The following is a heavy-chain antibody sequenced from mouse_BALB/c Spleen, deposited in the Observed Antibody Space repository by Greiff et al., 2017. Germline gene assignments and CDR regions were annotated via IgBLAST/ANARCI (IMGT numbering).Heavy chain of an antibody. V-gene: IGHV5-6-3*01. CDR1: GFTFSSYG. J-gene: IGHJ2*01. D-gene: IGHD1-1*01. CDR2: INSNGGST. Sequence: EVMLVESGGGLVQPGGSLKLSCAASGFTFSSYGMSWVRQTPDKRLELVATINSNGGSTYYPDSVKGRFTISRDNAKNTLYLQMSSLKSEDTAMYYCARAGTTDYFDYWGQGTTLTVSS. CDR3: ARAGTTDYFDY.